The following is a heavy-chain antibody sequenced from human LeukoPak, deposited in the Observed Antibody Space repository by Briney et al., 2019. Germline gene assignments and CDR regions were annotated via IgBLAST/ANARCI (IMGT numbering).Heavy chain of an antibody. J-gene: IGHJ6*03. CDR2: INPNSGGT. V-gene: IGHV1-2*02. D-gene: IGHD4-17*01. Sequence: ASVKVSCKASGYTFTGYYMHWVRQAPGQGLEWMGWINPNSGGTNYAQKFQGRVTMTRDTSISTAYMELSRLRSDDTAVYYCARGEEGGYGDYANYYYYYMDVWGKGTTVTVSS. CDR3: ARGEEGGYGDYANYYYYYMDV. CDR1: GYTFTGYY.